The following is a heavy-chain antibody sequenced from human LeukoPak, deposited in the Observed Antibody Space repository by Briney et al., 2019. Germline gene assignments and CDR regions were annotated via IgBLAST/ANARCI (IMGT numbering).Heavy chain of an antibody. CDR2: TSYDGSNK. CDR1: GFSFSSYG. D-gene: IGHD3-3*01. Sequence: GSLRLSCAASGFSFSSYGMHWVRQAPGKGLEWVAVTSYDGSNKYYADSVKGRFTISRDNSKNTLYLQMNSLRAEDTAVYYCAKIVTVGGVHPFDYWGQGTLVTVSS. J-gene: IGHJ4*02. V-gene: IGHV3-30*18. CDR3: AKIVTVGGVHPFDY.